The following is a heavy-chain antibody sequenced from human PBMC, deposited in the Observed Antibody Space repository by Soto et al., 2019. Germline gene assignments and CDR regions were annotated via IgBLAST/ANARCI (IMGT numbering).Heavy chain of an antibody. CDR2: ISSNGGNT. CDR3: ATSKGGSRIVGRLDY. D-gene: IGHD1-26*01. V-gene: IGHV3-64*01. Sequence: EVQLVESGGGLVQPGGSLRLSCAASGFTFSSYAMHWVRQAPGKGLEYVSAISSNGGNTYYTNSVKGRFTISRDNSKNTLFLQMGSLGAEDMAVYYCATSKGGSRIVGRLDYWGQGTPVTISS. CDR1: GFTFSSYA. J-gene: IGHJ4*02.